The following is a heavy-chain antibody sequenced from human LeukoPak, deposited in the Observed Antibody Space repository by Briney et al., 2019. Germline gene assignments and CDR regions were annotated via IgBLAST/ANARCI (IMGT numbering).Heavy chain of an antibody. CDR3: ARDRGSGSYYPNWFDP. CDR1: GYTFTSYY. V-gene: IGHV1-46*01. D-gene: IGHD3-10*01. Sequence: GASVKVSCKASGYTFTSYYMHWVRQAPGQGLEWMGIINPSGGSTSYAQKFQGRVTMTRDTSTSTVYMELSSLRSVDTAVYYCARDRGSGSYYPNWFDPWGQGTLVTVSS. CDR2: INPSGGST. J-gene: IGHJ5*02.